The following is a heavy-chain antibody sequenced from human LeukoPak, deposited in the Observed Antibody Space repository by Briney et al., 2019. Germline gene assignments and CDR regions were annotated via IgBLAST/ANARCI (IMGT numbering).Heavy chain of an antibody. CDR3: ARDPFSSGYPDY. CDR2: IGSSGGGI. J-gene: IGHJ4*02. V-gene: IGHV3-23*01. Sequence: GGSLRLSCAASGFTFSTYTMYWVRHPPGKRLEWVSIIGSSGGGIHYADSVKGRFTISRDNSKNTLYLQMSSLRAEDTAVYYCARDPFSSGYPDYWGQGTLVTVSS. D-gene: IGHD5-12*01. CDR1: GFTFSTYT.